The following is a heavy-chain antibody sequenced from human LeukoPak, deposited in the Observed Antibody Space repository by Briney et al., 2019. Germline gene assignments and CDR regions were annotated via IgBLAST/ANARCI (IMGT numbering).Heavy chain of an antibody. D-gene: IGHD3-22*01. CDR1: GGSISSYY. CDR3: ARAMTKAYYYGMDV. J-gene: IGHJ6*02. Sequence: SETLSLTCTVPGGSISSYYWSWIRQPPGKGLEWIGYIYYSGSTNYNPSLKSRVTISVDTSKNQFSLKLSSVTAADTAVYYCARAMTKAYYYGMDVWGQGTTVTVSS. V-gene: IGHV4-59*01. CDR2: IYYSGST.